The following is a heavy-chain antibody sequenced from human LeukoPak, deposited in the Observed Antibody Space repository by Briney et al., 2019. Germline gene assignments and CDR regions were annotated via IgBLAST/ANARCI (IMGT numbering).Heavy chain of an antibody. CDR1: GFTFSSYA. V-gene: IGHV3-23*01. Sequence: GGSLRLSCAASGFTFSSYAMSWVHQAPGKGLEWVSAISGSGGSTYYADSVKGRFTISRDNSKNTLYLQTNSLRAEDTAVYYCAKSPIFGVVIILDYWGQGTLVTVSS. J-gene: IGHJ4*02. D-gene: IGHD3-3*01. CDR3: AKSPIFGVVIILDY. CDR2: ISGSGGST.